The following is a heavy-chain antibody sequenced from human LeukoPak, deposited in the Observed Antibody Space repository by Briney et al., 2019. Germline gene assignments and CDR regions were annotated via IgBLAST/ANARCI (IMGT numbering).Heavy chain of an antibody. CDR3: AKGGSDSSGYYSLYYYYYMDV. J-gene: IGHJ6*03. V-gene: IGHV3-23*01. CDR2: ISPSGRNT. Sequence: GGSLRLSCAASGFTFSSYAMSWVRQAPGKGLEWVSAISPSGRNTYYADSVKGRFIISRDNSKSMLYLQMSSLRAEDTAVYYCAKGGSDSSGYYSLYYYYYMDVWGKGTTVTISS. D-gene: IGHD3-22*01. CDR1: GFTFSSYA.